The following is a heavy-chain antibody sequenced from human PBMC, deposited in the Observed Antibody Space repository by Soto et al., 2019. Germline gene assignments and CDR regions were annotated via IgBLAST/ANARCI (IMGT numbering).Heavy chain of an antibody. J-gene: IGHJ4*02. CDR2: IIPILGIA. CDR1: GGTFSSYT. V-gene: IGHV1-69*04. CDR3: AREGYCISTSCYASALDY. Sequence: SVKVSCKASGGTFSSYTISWVRQAPGQGLEWMGRIIPILGIANYAQKFQGRVTITADKSTSTAYMELSSLRSEDTAVYYCAREGYCISTSCYASALDYWGQGTLVTSPQ. D-gene: IGHD2-2*01.